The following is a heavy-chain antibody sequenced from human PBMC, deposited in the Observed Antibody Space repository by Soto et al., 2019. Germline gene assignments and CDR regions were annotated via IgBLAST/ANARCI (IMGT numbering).Heavy chain of an antibody. V-gene: IGHV3-23*01. CDR3: ARVRGHGDSGMDV. J-gene: IGHJ6*02. CDR1: GFIFSSYA. Sequence: GGSLRLSCTASGFIFSSYAMNWVRQAQGKGLEWVATISGNGGSTYYADSVKGRFIISRDNSKNTLYLQMHTLRAEDTAVYYCARVRGHGDSGMDVWGQGTTVTVSS. CDR2: ISGNGGST. D-gene: IGHD3-10*01.